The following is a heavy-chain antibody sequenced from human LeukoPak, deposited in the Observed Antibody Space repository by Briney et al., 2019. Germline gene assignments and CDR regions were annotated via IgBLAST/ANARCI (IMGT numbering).Heavy chain of an antibody. CDR1: GYSFTCYW. D-gene: IGHD3-10*01. CDR2: IYPGDSDT. Sequence: GESLKISCKGSGYSFTCYWIGWVRQMPGKGLEWMGIIYPGDSDTRYSPSFQGQVTISADKSIRTAYLQWSSLKASDTAMYYCARQLAGLITMVRGVMSWFDPWGQGTLVTVSS. V-gene: IGHV5-51*01. CDR3: ARQLAGLITMVRGVMSWFDP. J-gene: IGHJ5*02.